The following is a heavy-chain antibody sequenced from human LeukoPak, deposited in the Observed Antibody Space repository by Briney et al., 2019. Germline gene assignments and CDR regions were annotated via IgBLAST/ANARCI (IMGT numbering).Heavy chain of an antibody. D-gene: IGHD4-17*01. CDR3: ASSGVTTVTYYYYGMDV. V-gene: IGHV3-21*01. Sequence: PGGSLRLSCAASGFTFSSYSMNWDRQAPGKGLEWVSSISSSSSYIYYADSVKGRFTISRDNAKNSLYLQMNSLRAEDTAVYHCASSGVTTVTYYYYGMDVWGKGTTVTVSS. CDR1: GFTFSSYS. J-gene: IGHJ6*04. CDR2: ISSSSSYI.